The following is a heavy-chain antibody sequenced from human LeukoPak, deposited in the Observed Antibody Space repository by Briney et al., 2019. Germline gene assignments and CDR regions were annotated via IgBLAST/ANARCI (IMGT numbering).Heavy chain of an antibody. CDR3: ARSLEDLSTYYYYYMDV. Sequence: SETLSLTCTVSGGSISSGSYYWSWIRQPAGKGLEWIGRIYTSGSTNYNPSLKSRVTISVDTSKNQFSLKLSSVTAADTAVYYCARSLEDLSTYYYYYMDVWGRGTTVTVSS. J-gene: IGHJ6*03. CDR2: IYTSGST. V-gene: IGHV4-61*02. CDR1: GGSISSGSYY. D-gene: IGHD1-1*01.